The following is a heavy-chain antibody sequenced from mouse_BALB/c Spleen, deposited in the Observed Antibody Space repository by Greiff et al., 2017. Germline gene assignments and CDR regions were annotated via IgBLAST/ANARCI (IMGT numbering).Heavy chain of an antibody. CDR1: GFNIKDPY. D-gene: IGHD2-1*01. J-gene: IGHJ3*01. Sequence: EVQLQQSGAALVKPGASVKLSCTASGFNIKDPYMHWVKQRPEQGLEWIGRIDTANGNTKSDPKFQGKATITADTSSNTAYLQLSSLTSDDTAVYYCARGGNSAWCAYWGQGTLVTVSA. V-gene: IGHV14-3*02. CDR2: IDTANGNT. CDR3: ARGGNSAWCAY.